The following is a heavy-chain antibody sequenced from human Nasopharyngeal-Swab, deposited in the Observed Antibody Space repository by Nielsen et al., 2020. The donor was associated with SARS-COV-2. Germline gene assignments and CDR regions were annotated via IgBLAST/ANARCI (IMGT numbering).Heavy chain of an antibody. Sequence: WVRQAPGQRLEWMGWINAGNGNTKYSQKFQGRVTITRDTSASTAYMELSSLRSEDTAVYYCARMVYAHHFDYWGQGTLVTVS. CDR3: ARMVYAHHFDY. J-gene: IGHJ4*02. CDR2: INAGNGNT. D-gene: IGHD2-8*01. V-gene: IGHV1-3*01.